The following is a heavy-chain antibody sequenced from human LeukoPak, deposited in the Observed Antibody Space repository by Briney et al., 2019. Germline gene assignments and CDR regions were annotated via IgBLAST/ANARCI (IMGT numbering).Heavy chain of an antibody. D-gene: IGHD3-3*01. Sequence: PGGSLRLSCAASGFTFDDHGMSWVRQAPGKGLEWVSGINWNGGSTGYADSVKGRFTISKDNAKNSLHLQMNSLRAEDTAVYYCAKDGATYYDFWSGYYQTHYFDYWGQGTLVTVSS. CDR3: AKDGATYYDFWSGYYQTHYFDY. CDR2: INWNGGST. J-gene: IGHJ4*02. V-gene: IGHV3-20*04. CDR1: GFTFDDHG.